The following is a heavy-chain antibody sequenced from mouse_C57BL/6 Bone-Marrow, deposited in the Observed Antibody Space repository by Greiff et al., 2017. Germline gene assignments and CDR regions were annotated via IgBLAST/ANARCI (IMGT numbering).Heavy chain of an antibody. CDR3: ARGPFYYYGSSHWYFDF. D-gene: IGHD1-1*01. CDR1: GYTFTGYW. J-gene: IGHJ1*03. Sequence: QVQLQQSGAELMKPGASVKLSCKATGYTFTGYWIEWVKQRPGHGLEWIGEILPGSGSTNYNEKFKGKATFTADTSSNTAYMQLSSLTTEDSAIYYCARGPFYYYGSSHWYFDFWGTGTTVTVSS. V-gene: IGHV1-9*01. CDR2: ILPGSGST.